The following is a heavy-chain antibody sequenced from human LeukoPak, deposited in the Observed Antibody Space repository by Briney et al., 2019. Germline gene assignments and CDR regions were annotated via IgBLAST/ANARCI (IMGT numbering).Heavy chain of an antibody. CDR1: GGSVSSGSYY. J-gene: IGHJ5*02. CDR3: ARDCLWYSSSWYGLGFDP. CDR2: IYYSGST. D-gene: IGHD6-13*01. V-gene: IGHV4-61*01. Sequence: SETLSLTCTVSGGSVSSGSYYWSWIRQPPGKGLEWIGYIYYSGSTNCNPSLKSRVTISVDTSKNQFSLKLSSVTAADTAVYYCARDCLWYSSSWYGLGFDPWGQGTLVTVSS.